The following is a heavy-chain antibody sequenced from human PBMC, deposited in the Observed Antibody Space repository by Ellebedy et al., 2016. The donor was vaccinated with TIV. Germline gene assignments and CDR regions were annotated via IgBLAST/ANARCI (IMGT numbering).Heavy chain of an antibody. J-gene: IGHJ4*01. Sequence: GGSLRLSXGVSGGVSGFTFSKYAMSWVRQAAGKGLEWVSGISGSGGTTYYAGSVRGRFTISRDNSKNIVYLQMNSLSGEDTAVYYCAKAPGPIAGGETSFDYWGHGTLVTVSS. V-gene: IGHV3-23*01. CDR1: GFTFSKYA. D-gene: IGHD6-13*01. CDR2: ISGSGGTT. CDR3: AKAPGPIAGGETSFDY.